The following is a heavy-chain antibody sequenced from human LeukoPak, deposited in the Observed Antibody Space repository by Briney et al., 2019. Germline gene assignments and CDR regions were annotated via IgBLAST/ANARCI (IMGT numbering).Heavy chain of an antibody. J-gene: IGHJ4*02. CDR1: GFTFSSYW. Sequence: PSGGSLRLSCAASGFTFSSYWMHWVRQAPGKGLVWVSRINSDGSSTSYADSVKGRFTISRDNAKNTLYLQMNSLRAEDTAVYYCARGGSDYGDYGGSDYWGQGTLVTVSS. V-gene: IGHV3-74*01. D-gene: IGHD4-17*01. CDR2: INSDGSST. CDR3: ARGGSDYGDYGGSDY.